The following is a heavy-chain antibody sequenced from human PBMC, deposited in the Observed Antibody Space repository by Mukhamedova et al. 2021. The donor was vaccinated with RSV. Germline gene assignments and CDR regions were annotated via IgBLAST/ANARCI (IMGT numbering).Heavy chain of an antibody. Sequence: GKGLEWVSYISSSGSTIYYADSVKGRFTISRDNAKNSLYLRMNSLRAEDTAVYYCARTFLGSSSDYWGQGTVVTVSS. V-gene: IGHV3-11*01. CDR2: ISSSGSTI. CDR3: ARTFLGSSSDY. D-gene: IGHD6-6*01. J-gene: IGHJ4*02.